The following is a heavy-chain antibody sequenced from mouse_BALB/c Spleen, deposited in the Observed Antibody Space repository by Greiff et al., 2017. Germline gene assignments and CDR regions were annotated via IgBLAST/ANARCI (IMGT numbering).Heavy chain of an antibody. V-gene: IGHV5-12-1*01. D-gene: IGHD2-3*01. CDR2: ISSGGGST. Sequence: EVKLVESGGGLVKPGGSLKLSCAASGFAFSSYDMSWVRQTPEKRLEWVAYISSGGGSTYYPDTVKGRFTISRDNAKNTLFLQMTSLRSEDTAMYYCARGRDGYDYWGQGTTLTVSS. J-gene: IGHJ2*01. CDR3: ARGRDGYDY. CDR1: GFAFSSYD.